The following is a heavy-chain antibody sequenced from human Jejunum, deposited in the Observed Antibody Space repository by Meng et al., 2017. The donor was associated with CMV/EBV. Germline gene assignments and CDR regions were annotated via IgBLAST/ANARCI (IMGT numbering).Heavy chain of an antibody. CDR3: AKEGVYAGCDLVD. Sequence: EASGYTFTDSVMHWVRQAPGQRLEWMGWITAGKGNTRYSQRFQDRVTITRDTSASTTYMELSSLRSEDTAVYYCAKEGVYAGCDLVDWGQGTLVTVSS. D-gene: IGHD2-8*01. CDR1: GYTFTDSV. CDR2: ITAGKGNT. J-gene: IGHJ4*02. V-gene: IGHV1-3*01.